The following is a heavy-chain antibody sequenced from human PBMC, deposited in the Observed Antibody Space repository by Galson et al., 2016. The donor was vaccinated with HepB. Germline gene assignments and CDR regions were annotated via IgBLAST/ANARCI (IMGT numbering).Heavy chain of an antibody. CDR1: GFAFSSYW. CDR3: ARDSRGPLGFGGLLKYYYYGMDV. CDR2: IKQDGSEK. Sequence: SLRLSCAASGFAFSSYWMNWVRQGPGKGLEWVANIKQDGSEKDYVDSVKGRFTISRDNAKNSLYLQMNSLRAEDTAVYYGARDSRGPLGFGGLLKYYYYGMDVWGQGTTVTVSS. J-gene: IGHJ6*02. V-gene: IGHV3-7*04. D-gene: IGHD3-10*01.